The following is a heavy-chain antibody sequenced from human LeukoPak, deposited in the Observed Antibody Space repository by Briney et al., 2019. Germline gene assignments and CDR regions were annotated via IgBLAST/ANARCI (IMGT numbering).Heavy chain of an antibody. CDR1: GFTFDGYG. Sequence: GGSLRLSCAASGFTFDGYGMYWVRQAPGKGLEWVSLISGDGGSTFYADSVKGRFTISRDNSKNPLYLQMNRLRTEDTALYYCAKDQWQAGGFDYWGQGTLVTVSS. CDR2: ISGDGGST. CDR3: AKDQWQAGGFDY. D-gene: IGHD6-19*01. J-gene: IGHJ4*02. V-gene: IGHV3-43*02.